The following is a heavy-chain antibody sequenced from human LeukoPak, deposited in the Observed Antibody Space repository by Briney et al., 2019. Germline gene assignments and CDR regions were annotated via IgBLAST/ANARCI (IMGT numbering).Heavy chain of an antibody. J-gene: IGHJ4*02. CDR3: AKHLYSSGGFDY. CDR2: ISDSNGRT. CDR1: GFTFTNFA. Sequence: GGSLRLSCAASGFTFTNFAMNWVRQAPGKGLEWVSTISDSNGRTYYAGSVKGRFTISRDNPKNTLYLHMNSLRADDTAVYYCAKHLYSSGGFDYWGQGTLVTVSS. V-gene: IGHV3-23*01. D-gene: IGHD6-25*01.